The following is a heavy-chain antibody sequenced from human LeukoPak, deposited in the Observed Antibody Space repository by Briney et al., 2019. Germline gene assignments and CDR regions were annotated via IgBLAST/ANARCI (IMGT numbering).Heavy chain of an antibody. D-gene: IGHD1-26*01. CDR3: ARTQWELLRRDWFDP. J-gene: IGHJ5*02. Sequence: GESLKISCKGSGYSFTSYWIGWVRQMPGKGLEWMGIIYPGDPDTRYSPSFQGQVTISADKSISTAYLQWSSLKASDTAMYYCARTQWELLRRDWFDPWGQGTLVTVSS. CDR2: IYPGDPDT. CDR1: GYSFTSYW. V-gene: IGHV5-51*01.